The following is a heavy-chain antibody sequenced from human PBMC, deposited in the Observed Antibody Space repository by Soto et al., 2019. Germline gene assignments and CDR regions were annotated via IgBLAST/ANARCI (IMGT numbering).Heavy chain of an antibody. V-gene: IGHV1-2*02. J-gene: IGHJ4*02. CDR1: GYTFTGYY. CDR2: INPNSGGT. CDR3: ARGIIAAAGTKGGNY. D-gene: IGHD6-13*01. Sequence: ASVKVSCKASGYTFTGYYMHWVRQAPGQGLEWMGWINPNSGGTNYAQKFQGRVTMTRDTSISTAYMELSRLRSDDMAVYYCARGIIAAAGTKGGNYWGQGTLVTVSS.